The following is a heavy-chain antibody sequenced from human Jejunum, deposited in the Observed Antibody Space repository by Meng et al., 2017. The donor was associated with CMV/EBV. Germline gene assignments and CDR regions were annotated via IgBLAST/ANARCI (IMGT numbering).Heavy chain of an antibody. Sequence: YGIHWVRQAPGKGLEWVAFIRYDGGNKYYADSVKGRFTISRDNSKETLYLQMNSLEDEDTAIYYCTRDSAIYYDLSSGYLLNGFDVWGQGTTVTVSS. CDR2: IRYDGGNK. J-gene: IGHJ6*02. CDR1: YG. V-gene: IGHV3-30*02. CDR3: TRDSAIYYDLSSGYLLNGFDV. D-gene: IGHD3-3*01.